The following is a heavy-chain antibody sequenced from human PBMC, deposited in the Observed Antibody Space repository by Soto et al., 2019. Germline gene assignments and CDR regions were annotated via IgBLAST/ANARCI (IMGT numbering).Heavy chain of an antibody. D-gene: IGHD2-15*01. V-gene: IGHV3-73*01. CDR1: GFTFRGSA. J-gene: IGHJ4*02. CDR3: TRQSEIGYCSGGSCYS. CDR2: IRSKANSYAT. Sequence: EVQLVESGGGLVQPGGSLKLSCAASGFTFRGSAMHWVRQASGKGLEWVGRIRSKANSYATAYAASVKGRFTISRDDSKNTAYLQMNSLKTEDTAVYYWTRQSEIGYCSGGSCYSWGQGTLVTVSS.